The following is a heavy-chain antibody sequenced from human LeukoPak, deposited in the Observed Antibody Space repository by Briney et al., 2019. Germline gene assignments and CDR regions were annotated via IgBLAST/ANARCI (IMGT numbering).Heavy chain of an antibody. J-gene: IGHJ5*02. Sequence: GASVKVSCKASGYTFTSYAMHWVRQAPGQRLEWMGWINAGNGNTKYSQKFQGRVTITRDTSASTAYMELSSLRSEDTAAYYCARDKWSTTVTSYWFDPWGQGTLVTVSS. CDR3: ARDKWSTTVTSYWFDP. CDR2: INAGNGNT. V-gene: IGHV1-3*01. CDR1: GYTFTSYA. D-gene: IGHD4-17*01.